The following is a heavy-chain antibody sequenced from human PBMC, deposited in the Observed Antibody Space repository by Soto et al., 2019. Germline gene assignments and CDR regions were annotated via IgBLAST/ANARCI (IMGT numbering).Heavy chain of an antibody. CDR1: GFGFNIFN. CDR2: ISVSGDNI. CDR3: ARDLGFLQSLFDY. Sequence: PRGSLRLSCLASGFGFNIFNMNWIRRAPGRGLEWVASISVSGDNIYYGDSVQGRFTISRDNSKRSVFLDLSSLRVEDTAVYYCARDLGFLQSLFDYWGQGIMVTVSS. J-gene: IGHJ4*02. V-gene: IGHV3-21*01. D-gene: IGHD3-16*01.